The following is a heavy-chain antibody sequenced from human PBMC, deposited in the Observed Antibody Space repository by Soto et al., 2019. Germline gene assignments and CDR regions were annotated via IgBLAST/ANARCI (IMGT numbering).Heavy chain of an antibody. Sequence: ASETLSLTFTVSGGSISTYYWSWIRQPPGKGLEWIGYMCDRWXTXXXXXXXXXXXXSXDTXXEEXXXXXAXXXXADTAVYYCAKWPLDYWGQGTLVTVSS. CDR2: MCDRWXT. CDR3: AKWPLDY. J-gene: IGHJ4*02. D-gene: IGHD2-8*01. CDR1: GGSISTYY. V-gene: IGHV4-59*01.